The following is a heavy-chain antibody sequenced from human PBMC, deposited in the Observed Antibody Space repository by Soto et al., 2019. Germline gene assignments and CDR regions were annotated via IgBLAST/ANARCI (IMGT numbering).Heavy chain of an antibody. V-gene: IGHV1-69*13. J-gene: IGHJ5*02. CDR1: GGTFSSYA. CDR3: ARYDCISTSCYVWFDP. CDR2: IIPIFGTA. Sequence: ASVKVSCKASGGTFSSYAISWVRQAPGQGLEWMGGIIPIFGTANYAQKFQGRVTITADESTSTAYMELSGLRSEDTAVYYCARYDCISTSCYVWFDPWGQGTLVTVSS. D-gene: IGHD2-2*01.